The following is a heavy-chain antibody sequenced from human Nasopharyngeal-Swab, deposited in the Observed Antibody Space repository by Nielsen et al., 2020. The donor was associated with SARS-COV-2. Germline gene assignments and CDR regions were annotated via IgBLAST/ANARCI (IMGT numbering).Heavy chain of an antibody. Sequence: SETLSLTCTVSGGSISSYYWSWIRQPPGKGLEWIGYIYYSGSTNYNPSLKSRVTISVDTSKNQFSLKLSSVTAADTAVYYCARLPSGNIDYWGQGTLVTVSS. CDR1: GGSISSYY. J-gene: IGHJ4*02. D-gene: IGHD1/OR15-1a*01. V-gene: IGHV4-59*08. CDR2: IYYSGST. CDR3: ARLPSGNIDY.